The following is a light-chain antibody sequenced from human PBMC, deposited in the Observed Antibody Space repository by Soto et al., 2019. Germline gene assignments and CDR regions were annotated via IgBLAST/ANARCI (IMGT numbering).Light chain of an antibody. J-gene: IGKJ1*01. CDR2: GAS. V-gene: IGKV1-8*01. CDR1: QDISSY. Sequence: ATRMTQSPSSFSASTGNRVTSTCRASQDISSYLAWYQQKPGRAPNLLIFGASTLQSGVPSRFSGSGPGTDFTLTINCLQSEGFATYYCQQYYDTPPRTFGQGTNVDIK. CDR3: QQYYDTPPRT.